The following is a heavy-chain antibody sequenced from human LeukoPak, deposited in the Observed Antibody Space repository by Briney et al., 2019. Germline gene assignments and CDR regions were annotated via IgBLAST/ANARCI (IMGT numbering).Heavy chain of an antibody. CDR1: GFTFSGYA. Sequence: PGRSLRLSCAASGFTFSGYAMHWVRQAPGKGLEWVAVISYDGSNKYYADSVKGRFTISRDNSKNTLYLQMNSLRAEDTAVYYCARRLEMGYCSSTSCHDAFDIWGQGTMVTVSS. V-gene: IGHV3-30-3*01. J-gene: IGHJ3*02. CDR3: ARRLEMGYCSSTSCHDAFDI. CDR2: ISYDGSNK. D-gene: IGHD2-2*01.